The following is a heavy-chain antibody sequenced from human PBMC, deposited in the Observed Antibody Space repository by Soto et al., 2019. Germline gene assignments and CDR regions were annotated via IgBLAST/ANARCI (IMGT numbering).Heavy chain of an antibody. Sequence: QVQLVQSGAEVKKPGSSVKVSCKASGGTFSSYAISWVRQAPGQGLEWMGGIIPIFGTANYAQKFQGRVTITADESTSTAYMELSSLTSEDPAVYYCARCAGATVTTGWYFDLWGRGTLVTVSS. V-gene: IGHV1-69*01. CDR1: GGTFSSYA. CDR2: IIPIFGTA. CDR3: ARCAGATVTTGWYFDL. D-gene: IGHD4-17*01. J-gene: IGHJ2*01.